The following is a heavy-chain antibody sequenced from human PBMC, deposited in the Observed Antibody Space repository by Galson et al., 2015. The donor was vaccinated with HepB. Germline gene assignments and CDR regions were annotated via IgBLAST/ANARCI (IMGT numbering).Heavy chain of an antibody. CDR3: ASSDPYCSGGSCYVSVFDY. J-gene: IGHJ4*02. D-gene: IGHD2-15*01. CDR1: GGSFSGYY. CDR2: INHSGST. V-gene: IGHV4-34*01. Sequence: LSLTCAVYGGSFSGYYWRWIRQPPGKGLEWIGEINHSGSTNYNPSLKSRVTISVDTSKNQFSLKLSSVTAADTAVYYCASSDPYCSGGSCYVSVFDYWGQGTLVTVSS.